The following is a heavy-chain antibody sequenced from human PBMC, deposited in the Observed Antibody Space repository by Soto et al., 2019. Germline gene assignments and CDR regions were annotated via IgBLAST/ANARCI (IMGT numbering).Heavy chain of an antibody. CDR3: ARRAYYFDDTGSHAFDI. D-gene: IGHD3-22*01. Sequence: EVQLLESGGGLRQPGGSLRLSCVASGYNFNKYAVSWVRQAQGKGLEWVSAIGTSGDNTYYTDSVKGRFTISRDNSKNMLYLQMDSLTAEDTPVYYCARRAYYFDDTGSHAFDIWGQGTRVTVSS. CDR2: IGTSGDNT. J-gene: IGHJ3*02. CDR1: GYNFNKYA. V-gene: IGHV3-23*01.